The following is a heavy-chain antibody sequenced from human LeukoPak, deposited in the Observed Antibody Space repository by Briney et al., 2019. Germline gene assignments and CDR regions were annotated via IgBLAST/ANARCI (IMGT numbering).Heavy chain of an antibody. CDR3: ARQGSRCNGVCSFDY. J-gene: IGHJ4*02. CDR1: GGTFSSYA. D-gene: IGHD2-8*01. V-gene: IGHV1-69*01. Sequence: GSSVKVSCKASGGTFSSYAISWVRQAPGQGLEWMGGIIPIFGTANYAQKFQGRVTITADESTSTAYMELSSLRSEDTAVYYCARQGSRCNGVCSFDYRGQGTLVTVSS. CDR2: IIPIFGTA.